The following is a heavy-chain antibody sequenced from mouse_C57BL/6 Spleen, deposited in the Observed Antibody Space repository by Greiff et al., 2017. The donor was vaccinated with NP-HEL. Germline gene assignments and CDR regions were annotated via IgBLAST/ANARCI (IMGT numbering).Heavy chain of an antibody. V-gene: IGHV1-53*01. D-gene: IGHD1-1*01. CDR1: GYTFTSYW. J-gene: IGHJ4*01. CDR3: ARSGVLRSMDY. CDR2: INPSNGGT. Sequence: QVHVKQPGTELVKPGASVKLSCKASGYTFTSYWMHWVKQRPGQGLEWIGNINPSNGGTNYNEKFKSKATLTVDKSSSTAYMQLSSLTSEDSAVYYCARSGVLRSMDYWGQGTSVTVSS.